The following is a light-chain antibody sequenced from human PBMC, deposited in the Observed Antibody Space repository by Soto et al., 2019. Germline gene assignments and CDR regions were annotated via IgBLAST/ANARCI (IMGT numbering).Light chain of an antibody. Sequence: QSVLTQPPSASGTPGQRVTISCSGSSSNIGGNTVSWYQHLPGTAPRLLIYNNIQRPSGFPDRFSGSKSGTSASLAISGLPSEDEADYYCAVWDDSLDGHAVFGGGTQRTVL. CDR2: NNI. J-gene: IGLJ7*01. V-gene: IGLV1-44*01. CDR3: AVWDDSLDGHAV. CDR1: SSNIGGNT.